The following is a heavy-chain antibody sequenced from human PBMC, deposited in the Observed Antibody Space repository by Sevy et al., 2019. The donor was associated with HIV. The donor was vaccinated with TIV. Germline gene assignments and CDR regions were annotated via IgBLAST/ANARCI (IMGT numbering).Heavy chain of an antibody. CDR2: ISYDGSNK. CDR1: GFTFSSYA. CDR3: AKSYFGSGTSYGMDL. D-gene: IGHD3-10*01. J-gene: IGHJ6*02. V-gene: IGHV3-30-3*02. Sequence: GGSLRLSCAVSGFTFSSYAMHWVRQAPGKGLEWVAVISYDGSNKYYADSVRGRFTISRDNAKNSLFLQLNSLRADDTAIYYWAKSYFGSGTSYGMDLWGRGTTVTVSS.